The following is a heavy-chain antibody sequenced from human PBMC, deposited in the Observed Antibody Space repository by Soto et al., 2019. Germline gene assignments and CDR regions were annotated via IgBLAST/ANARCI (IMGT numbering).Heavy chain of an antibody. CDR3: AKDHLVAATPRYYYYGMDV. J-gene: IGHJ6*02. D-gene: IGHD2-15*01. V-gene: IGHV3-9*01. CDR1: GFTFDDYA. CDR2: ISWNRGSI. Sequence: EVQLVESGGGLVQPGRSLRLPCAASGFTFDDYAMHWVRQAPGKGLEWVSGISWNRGSIGYADSVKGRFTISRDNAKNSLYRQMNSLRAEDTALYYCAKDHLVAATPRYYYYGMDVWGQGTTVTVSS.